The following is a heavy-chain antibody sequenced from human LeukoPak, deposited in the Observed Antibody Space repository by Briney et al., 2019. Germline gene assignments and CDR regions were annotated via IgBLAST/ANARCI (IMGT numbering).Heavy chain of an antibody. V-gene: IGHV3-23*01. Sequence: PGGSLRLSCAASGFTFSSYAMSWVRQAPGKGLEWVSAISGSGGSTYYADSVKGRFTISRDNSKNTLYLQMNSLRAEDTAVYYCAKGPYYYDSSGHNSYYFDYWGQGTLVTVSS. D-gene: IGHD3-22*01. J-gene: IGHJ4*02. CDR2: ISGSGGST. CDR3: AKGPYYYDSSGHNSYYFDY. CDR1: GFTFSSYA.